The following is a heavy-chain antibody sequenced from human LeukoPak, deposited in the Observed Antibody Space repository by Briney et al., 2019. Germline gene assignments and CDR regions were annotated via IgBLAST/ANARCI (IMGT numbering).Heavy chain of an antibody. CDR1: GYTFTSYG. CDR2: ISAYNGNT. V-gene: IGHV1-18*01. D-gene: IGHD3-9*01. Sequence: ASVKVSCKASGYTFTSYGISWVRQAPGQGLEWMGWISAYNGNTNYAQKLQGRVTMTTDTSTSTAYMELRSLRSDDTAVYYRARGKARGLRYFDWPPRYWGQGTLVTVSS. CDR3: ARGKARGLRYFDWPPRY. J-gene: IGHJ4*02.